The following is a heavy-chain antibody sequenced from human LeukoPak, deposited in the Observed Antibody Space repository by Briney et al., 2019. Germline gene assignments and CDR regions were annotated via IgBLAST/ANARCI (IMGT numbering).Heavy chain of an antibody. CDR1: GGSISSYY. CDR2: IFYSGST. D-gene: IGHD1-14*01. CDR3: ARGGTNRAFDY. J-gene: IGHJ4*02. Sequence: SETLSLTCTVSGGSISSYYWSWIRQPPGKVLEWIGYIFYSGSTNYNPSLKSRVTISVDTSKNQFSLKLTSVTDADTAVYYCARGGTNRAFDYWGQGTLVTVSS. V-gene: IGHV4-59*01.